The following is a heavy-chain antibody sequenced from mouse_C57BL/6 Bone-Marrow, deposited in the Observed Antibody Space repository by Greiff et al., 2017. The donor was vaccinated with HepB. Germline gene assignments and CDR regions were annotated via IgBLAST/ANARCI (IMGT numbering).Heavy chain of an antibody. Sequence: QVQLQQSGAELMKPGASVTLSCKATGYTFTGYWLEWVMQRPVHGLEWIGEILPGSGSTNYNEKFKSKATFTADTSSNTAYMQISSLTTEDSAIYYYERETGYSARYSMDYGGRGTSVTAST. CDR1: GYTFTGYW. V-gene: IGHV1-9*01. D-gene: IGHD1-1*01. J-gene: IGHJ4*01. CDR2: ILPGSGST. CDR3: ERETGYSARYSMDY.